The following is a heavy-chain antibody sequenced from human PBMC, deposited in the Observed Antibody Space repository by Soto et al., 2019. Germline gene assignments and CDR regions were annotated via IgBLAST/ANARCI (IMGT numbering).Heavy chain of an antibody. CDR3: SKVSTHYYDSSGSRYYYYYGMGV. J-gene: IGHJ6*02. D-gene: IGHD3-22*01. CDR2: ISGSGGST. CDR1: GFTFSSYA. Sequence: GGSLRLSCAASGFTFSSYAMSWVRQAPGKGLEWVSAISGSGGSTYYADSVKGRFTISRDNSKNTLYLQMNSLRAEDTAVYYCSKVSTHYYDSSGSRYYYYYGMGVWGQGTTVTVSS. V-gene: IGHV3-23*01.